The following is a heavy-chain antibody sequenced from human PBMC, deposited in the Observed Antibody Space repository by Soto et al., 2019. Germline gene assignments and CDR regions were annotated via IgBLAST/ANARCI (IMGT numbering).Heavy chain of an antibody. V-gene: IGHV4-39*01. D-gene: IGHD1-26*01. CDR3: ATQEVGGSYVYTFDP. CDR1: GGSITSSSYY. CDR2: IYYSGST. Sequence: PSETLSLTCTISGGSITSSSYYWGWIRQPPGKGLEWIGSIYYSGSTYYNPSLKSRVTISVDTSKNQFSLKLSSVTAADTAVYYCATQEVGGSYVYTFDPWRQGTLVTVSS. J-gene: IGHJ5*02.